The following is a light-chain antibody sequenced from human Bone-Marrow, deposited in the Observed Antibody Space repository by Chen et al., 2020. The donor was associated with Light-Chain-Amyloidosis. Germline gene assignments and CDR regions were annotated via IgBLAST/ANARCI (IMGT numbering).Light chain of an antibody. J-gene: IGKJ2*01. CDR1: QDISNY. CDR2: DAS. CDR3: QQYYDLPFT. Sequence: DIQLTQSPSSLLASVGDRVTITCQASQDISNYLNWYQKKPGKAPKLLIHDASSLESGVPSRFSGSGSETDFTFTISSLQPEDIGTYHCQQYYDLPFTFGQGTKLEI. V-gene: IGKV1-33*01.